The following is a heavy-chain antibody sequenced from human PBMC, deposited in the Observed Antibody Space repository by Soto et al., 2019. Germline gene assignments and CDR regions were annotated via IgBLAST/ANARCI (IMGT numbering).Heavy chain of an antibody. J-gene: IGHJ4*02. D-gene: IGHD6-6*01. CDR2: INPNGDTT. V-gene: IGHV1-46*01. Sequence: ASVKVSCKASGYTFSNYYMHWVRQAPGQGLEWMGGINPNGDTTYYAQKFLGRLTVTRDTSTSTVYMELSSLRSDDTAVYYCARDGWPGLSSFDYWGQGTLVTVSS. CDR1: GYTFSNYY. CDR3: ARDGWPGLSSFDY.